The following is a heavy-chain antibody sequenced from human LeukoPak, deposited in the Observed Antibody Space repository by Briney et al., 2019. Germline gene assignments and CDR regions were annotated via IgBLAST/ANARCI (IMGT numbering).Heavy chain of an antibody. CDR3: ATQYGSSWRDYFDY. D-gene: IGHD6-13*01. CDR1: GFTFSSYA. CDR2: FSGSGAGT. Sequence: PGGSLRLSCAASGFTFSSYAMSWVRQAPGKGLEWVSAFSGSGAGTYSADSVKGRFTVSRDNSKNTLCLQMNNLRAEDTAVYYCATQYGSSWRDYFDYWGQGTLVTVSS. J-gene: IGHJ4*02. V-gene: IGHV3-23*01.